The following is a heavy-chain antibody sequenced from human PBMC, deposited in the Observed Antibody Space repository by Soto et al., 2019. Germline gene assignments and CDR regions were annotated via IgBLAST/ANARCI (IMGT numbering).Heavy chain of an antibody. CDR3: ASNTPLYYYDSSGLDY. Sequence: QVQLVESGGGVVQPGRSLRLSCAASGFTFSSYAMHWVRQAPGKGLEWVAVISYDGSNKYYADSVKGRFTISRDNSKNTLYLQMNSLRAEDTAVYYCASNTPLYYYDSSGLDYWGQGTLVTVSS. J-gene: IGHJ4*02. D-gene: IGHD3-22*01. V-gene: IGHV3-30-3*01. CDR1: GFTFSSYA. CDR2: ISYDGSNK.